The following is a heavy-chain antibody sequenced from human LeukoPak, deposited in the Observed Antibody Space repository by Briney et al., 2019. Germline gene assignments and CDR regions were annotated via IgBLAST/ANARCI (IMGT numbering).Heavy chain of an antibody. CDR1: GFMFSDYY. V-gene: IGHV3-11*04. CDR2: ISNDSVDK. Sequence: PGGSLRLSCVGSGFMFSDYYMSWIRQAPGKGLEWVSYISNDSVDKYYVDSVRGRFTISRDNAKKSMYLQMSGLRVGDTAVYYCARRDWVSGAVRAFDIWGQGTMVTVSS. D-gene: IGHD3-3*01. J-gene: IGHJ3*02. CDR3: ARRDWVSGAVRAFDI.